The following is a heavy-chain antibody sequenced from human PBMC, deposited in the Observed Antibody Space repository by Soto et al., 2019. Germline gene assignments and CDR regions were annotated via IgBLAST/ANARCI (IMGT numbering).Heavy chain of an antibody. CDR3: APLSVSLSGPYGIHV. Sequence: SETLSLTCSVSGYSVSSSDYYWAWIRQPPGKGLEWIGSMLYSGLTYYDPSLKSRVTLSVDTSQNQFSVRLNSVTASDTAVYYCAPLSVSLSGPYGIHVWGQGTTVTVSS. V-gene: IGHV4-39*01. J-gene: IGHJ6*02. D-gene: IGHD2-15*01. CDR1: GYSVSSSDYY. CDR2: MLYSGLT.